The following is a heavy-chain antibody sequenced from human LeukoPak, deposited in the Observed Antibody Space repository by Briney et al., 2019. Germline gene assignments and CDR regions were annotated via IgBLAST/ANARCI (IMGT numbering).Heavy chain of an antibody. CDR3: AREESGGSITTFHDAFHM. CDR1: GGTFSDYA. V-gene: IGHV1-69*13. Sequence: SVKVSCKTSGGTFSDYALSWVRQAPGQGLEWLGGIIPVFGTANYPQKFQGRVTMTADESTSTAYMELRGLRTEDTAVYYCAREESGGSITTFHDAFHMWGQGTMVTVSS. J-gene: IGHJ3*02. D-gene: IGHD3-10*01. CDR2: IIPVFGTA.